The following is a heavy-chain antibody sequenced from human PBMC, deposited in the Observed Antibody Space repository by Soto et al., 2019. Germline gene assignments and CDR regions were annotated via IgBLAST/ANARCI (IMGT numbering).Heavy chain of an antibody. J-gene: IGHJ4*02. CDR3: ARTKTSSTSFHVDY. Sequence: SETLSLTCTVSGGSISSGDYYWTWIRQHPGKGLEWIGYIYYSGSTKHNPSLKSRITISVDTSKNQFSLMLNSVTAADTAVYYCARTKTSSTSFHVDYWGQGTQVTVSS. D-gene: IGHD2-2*01. CDR2: IYYSGST. V-gene: IGHV4-31*03. CDR1: GGSISSGDYY.